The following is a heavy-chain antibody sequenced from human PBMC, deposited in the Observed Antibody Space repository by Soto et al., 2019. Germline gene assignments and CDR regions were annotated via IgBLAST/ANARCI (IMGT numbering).Heavy chain of an antibody. CDR1: GYTFTSYG. CDR3: AMDRGYSGYDYSEYFQH. J-gene: IGHJ1*01. V-gene: IGHV1-18*01. Sequence: QVQLVQSGAEVKKPGASVKVSCKASGYTFTSYGIRWVRQAPGQGLEWMGWISAYNGNTNYAQKLQGRVTMTTDTSTSTAYMELRSLRSDDTDVYYCAMDRGYSGYDYSEYFQHWGQGTLVTVSS. CDR2: ISAYNGNT. D-gene: IGHD5-12*01.